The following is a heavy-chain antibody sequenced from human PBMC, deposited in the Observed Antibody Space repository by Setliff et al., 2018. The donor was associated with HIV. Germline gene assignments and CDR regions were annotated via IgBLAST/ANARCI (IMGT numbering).Heavy chain of an antibody. CDR2: IYHSGSA. D-gene: IGHD6-13*01. CDR1: GGSISSSNW. J-gene: IGHJ5*02. V-gene: IGHV4-4*02. Sequence: PSETLSLTCAVSGGSISSSNWWSWVRQPLGKGLEWIGEIYHSGSANYNPSLKSRVIISIDKSKNKFSLKVSSVTAADTAVYYCARILVAAAGTGFDPWGQGILVTVSS. CDR3: ARILVAAAGTGFDP.